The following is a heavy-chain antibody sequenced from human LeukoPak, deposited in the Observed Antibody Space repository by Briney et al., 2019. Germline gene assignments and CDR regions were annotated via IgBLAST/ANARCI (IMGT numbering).Heavy chain of an antibody. CDR1: GFAFSSYW. J-gene: IGHJ4*02. CDR2: IKQDGSEK. V-gene: IGHV3-7*01. D-gene: IGHD4-23*01. Sequence: GGSLRLSCAASGFAFSSYWMNCVRRAPGKRLEWVANIKQDGSEKYYVDPVKGRFTISRDNAKNSLYLQMSSLRAEDTAVYYCARDLDYGGNLPYYWGQGTLVTVSS. CDR3: ARDLDYGGNLPYY.